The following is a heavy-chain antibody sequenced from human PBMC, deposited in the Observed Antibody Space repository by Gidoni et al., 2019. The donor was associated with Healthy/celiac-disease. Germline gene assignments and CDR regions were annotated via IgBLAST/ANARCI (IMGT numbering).Heavy chain of an antibody. Sequence: EVQLVESGGGLVQPGGSLKLSCAASGFTFSGSAMHWVRQASGKGLEWVGRIRSKANSYATAYAASVKGRFTISRDDSKNTAYLQMNSLKTEDTAVYYCTSRRGDSSGWYDYYYGMDVWGQGTTVTVSS. D-gene: IGHD6-19*01. CDR1: GFTFSGSA. CDR3: TSRRGDSSGWYDYYYGMDV. CDR2: IRSKANSYAT. V-gene: IGHV3-73*02. J-gene: IGHJ6*02.